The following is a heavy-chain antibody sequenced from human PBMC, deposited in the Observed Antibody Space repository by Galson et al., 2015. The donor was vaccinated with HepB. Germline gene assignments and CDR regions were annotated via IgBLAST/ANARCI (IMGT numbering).Heavy chain of an antibody. D-gene: IGHD7-27*01. CDR1: GFTFNDYA. CDR3: AKDGLGIPDY. V-gene: IGHV3-20*04. J-gene: IGHJ4*02. Sequence: SLRLSCAASGFTFNDYAMSWVRQAPGKGLEWVSGVNWSGGSTGYAASVKGRFTISRDNAKYFLYLQMNSLTADDTALYYCAKDGLGIPDYWGQGTLVTVSS. CDR2: VNWSGGST.